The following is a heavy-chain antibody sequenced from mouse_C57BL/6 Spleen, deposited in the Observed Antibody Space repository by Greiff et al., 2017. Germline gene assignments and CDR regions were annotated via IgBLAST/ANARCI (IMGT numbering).Heavy chain of an antibody. CDR1: GYAFSSYW. CDR3: ARDDYGNYGDY. J-gene: IGHJ2*01. V-gene: IGHV1-80*01. CDR2: IYPGDGDT. Sequence: QVQLKQSGAELVKPGASVKISCKASGYAFSSYWMNWVKQRPGKGLEWIGQIYPGDGDTNYNGKFKGKATLTADKSSSTAYMQLSSLTSEDSAVYFCARDDYGNYGDYWGQGTTLTVSS. D-gene: IGHD2-1*01.